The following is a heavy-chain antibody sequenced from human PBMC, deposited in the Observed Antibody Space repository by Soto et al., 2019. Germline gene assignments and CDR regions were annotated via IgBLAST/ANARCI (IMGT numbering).Heavy chain of an antibody. D-gene: IGHD1-1*01. Sequence: GGSLRLSCAASGFTFSSYGMHWVRQAPGQGLEWVSSISGSSTYIYYADSVRGRFTISRDNAKNSVHLQMNSLRVEDTAVYFCAREELPPGTSFNSWFDPWGQGTLVTVSS. V-gene: IGHV3-21*01. J-gene: IGHJ5*02. CDR2: ISGSSTYI. CDR3: AREELPPGTSFNSWFDP. CDR1: GFTFSSYG.